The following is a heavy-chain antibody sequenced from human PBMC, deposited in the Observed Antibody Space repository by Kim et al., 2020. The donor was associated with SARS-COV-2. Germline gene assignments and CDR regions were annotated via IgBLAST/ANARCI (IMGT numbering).Heavy chain of an antibody. CDR3: ARVGGDYEGYYFDY. CDR2: IYYSGST. CDR1: GGSISSYY. Sequence: SETLSLTCTVSGGSISSYYWSWIRQPPGKGLEWIGYIYYSGSTNYNPSLKSRVTISVDTSKNQFSLKLSSVTAADTAVYYCARVGGDYEGYYFDYWGQGTLVTVSS. V-gene: IGHV4-59*13. J-gene: IGHJ4*02. D-gene: IGHD3-16*01.